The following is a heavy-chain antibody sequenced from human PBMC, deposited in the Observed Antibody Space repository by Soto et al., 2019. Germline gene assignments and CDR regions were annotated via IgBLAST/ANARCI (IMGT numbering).Heavy chain of an antibody. Sequence: GGSLRLSCAASGFTFSSYAMSWVRQAPGMGLEWVSAISAGGTSTYYADSDSMKGRFTISRDKSKNTLYLQMSSLRVEDTAVYYCARGTYGDYDYWGQGTLVTVSS. V-gene: IGHV3-23*01. J-gene: IGHJ4*02. CDR2: ISAGGTST. CDR1: GFTFSSYA. D-gene: IGHD4-17*01. CDR3: ARGTYGDYDY.